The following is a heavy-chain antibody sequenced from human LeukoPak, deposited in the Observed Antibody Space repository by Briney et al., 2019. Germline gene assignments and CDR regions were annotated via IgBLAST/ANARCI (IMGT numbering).Heavy chain of an antibody. D-gene: IGHD5-18*01. Sequence: ASVKVSCKASGYTFTSYGISWVRQAPRQGLEWMGWISAYNGNTNYAQKLQGRVTMTTDTSTSTAYMELRSLRSDDTDVYYCARVSPPSKGRNSYGCDYWGQGTLVTVSS. CDR3: ARVSPPSKGRNSYGCDY. J-gene: IGHJ4*02. CDR2: ISAYNGNT. CDR1: GYTFTSYG. V-gene: IGHV1-18*01.